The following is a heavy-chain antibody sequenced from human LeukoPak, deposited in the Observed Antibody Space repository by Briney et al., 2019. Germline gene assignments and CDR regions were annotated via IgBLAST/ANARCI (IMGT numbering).Heavy chain of an antibody. D-gene: IGHD3-10*01. CDR3: ARTLMGGGALDY. CDR2: IKEDGSEK. V-gene: IGHV3-7*03. CDR1: GFTFSDYW. Sequence: GGSLRLSCTASGFTFSDYWLNWFRQAPGKGLKWVANIKEDGSEKYYVDSVKGRFTISRDSAKNSLFLQMNSLRVEDTAVYYCARTLMGGGALDYWGQGTLVTVSS. J-gene: IGHJ4*02.